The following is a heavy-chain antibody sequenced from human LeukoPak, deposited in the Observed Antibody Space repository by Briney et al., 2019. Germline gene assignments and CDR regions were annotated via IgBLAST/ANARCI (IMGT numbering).Heavy chain of an antibody. CDR1: GGSITSYY. V-gene: IGHV4-59*08. CDR2: IYYTGST. J-gene: IGHJ4*02. CDR3: ASSYFYDGNRYFDY. D-gene: IGHD3-22*01. Sequence: SEALSLTCTVSGGSITSYYWNWIRQSPGKGLEWIGYIYYTGSTNSNPSLKSRVTISVDTSKNQFFLRLSSVTAADTAMYYCASSYFYDGNRYFDYWGRGTLVTVSS.